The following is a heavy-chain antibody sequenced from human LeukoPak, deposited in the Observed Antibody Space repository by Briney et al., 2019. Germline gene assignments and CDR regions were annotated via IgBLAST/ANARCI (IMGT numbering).Heavy chain of an antibody. D-gene: IGHD3-10*01. CDR1: GGSISSGDNY. CDR3: ASRRVMVRGVMLDY. CDR2: IYYSGST. V-gene: IGHV4-30-4*08. Sequence: SQTLSLTCTVSGGSISSGDNYWSWIRQPPGKGLEWIGYIYYSGSTYYNPSLKSRVTISVDTSKNQFSLKLSSVTAADTAVYYCASRRVMVRGVMLDYWGQGTLVTVSS. J-gene: IGHJ4*02.